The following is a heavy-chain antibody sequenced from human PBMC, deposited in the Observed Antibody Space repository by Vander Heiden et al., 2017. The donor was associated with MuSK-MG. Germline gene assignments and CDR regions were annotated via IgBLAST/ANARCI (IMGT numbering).Heavy chain of an antibody. V-gene: IGHV4-61*01. CDR2: IYYSGST. CDR1: GGSVSRGSYY. D-gene: IGHD5-12*01. CDR3: AREPSGGRDGYNKGADAFDI. Sequence: QVQLQESGPGLVKPSETLSLTCTVSGGSVSRGSYYWGWIRQPPGKGLEWIGYIYYSGSTNYNPSLKSRVTISVDTSKNQFSLKLSSVTAADTAVYYCAREPSGGRDGYNKGADAFDIWGQGTMVTVSS. J-gene: IGHJ3*02.